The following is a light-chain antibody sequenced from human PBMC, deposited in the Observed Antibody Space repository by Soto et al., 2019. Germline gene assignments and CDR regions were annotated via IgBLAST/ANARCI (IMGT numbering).Light chain of an antibody. CDR2: KAS. CDR3: QQYISYSIT. Sequence: DIQMTQSPSTLSASVGDRVTFTCRASQSINSWLAWYQQKPGKAPKLLIYKASTLGSGVPSRFSGTGSGTEFTLTISSLQPDDFATYYCQQYISYSITFGQGTRLEIE. CDR1: QSINSW. V-gene: IGKV1-5*03. J-gene: IGKJ5*01.